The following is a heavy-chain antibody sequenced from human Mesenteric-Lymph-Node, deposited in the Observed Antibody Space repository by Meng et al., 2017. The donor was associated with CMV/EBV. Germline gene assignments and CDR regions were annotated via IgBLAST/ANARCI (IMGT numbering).Heavy chain of an antibody. J-gene: IGHJ6*02. CDR2: IIPILGIA. V-gene: IGHV1-69*10. Sequence: SVKVSCKASGGTFSSYAISWVRQAPGQGLEWMGGIIPILGIANYAQKFQGRVTITADKSTSTAYMELSSLRSEDTAVYYCARGQLLPSRLYYYYGMDVWGQGTTVTVSS. CDR1: GGTFSSYA. D-gene: IGHD2-2*01. CDR3: ARGQLLPSRLYYYYGMDV.